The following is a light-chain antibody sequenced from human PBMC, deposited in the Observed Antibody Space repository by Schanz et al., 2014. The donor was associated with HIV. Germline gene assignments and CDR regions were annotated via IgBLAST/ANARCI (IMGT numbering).Light chain of an antibody. Sequence: EIVLTQSPGRLSLSPGERATLSCRASQSVGGSQLAWFQLKRGQPPRLLIYATSFRAVGIPDRFSGSGSETDFTLTISGLEPEDFAVYYCQQYGSSLPGAFGQGTKVEIK. CDR3: QQYGSSLPGA. V-gene: IGKV3-20*01. CDR2: ATS. J-gene: IGKJ1*01. CDR1: QSVGGSQ.